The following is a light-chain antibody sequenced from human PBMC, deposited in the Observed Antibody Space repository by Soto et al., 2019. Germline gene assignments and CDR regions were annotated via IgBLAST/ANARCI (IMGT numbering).Light chain of an antibody. J-gene: IGKJ1*01. CDR3: QQYYSDPVT. CDR1: QGISSY. Sequence: AIRMTQSPSSFSASTGDRVTITCRASQGISSYLAWYQQKPGKAPKLLIYAASTLQSGVPSRFSGSGSGTDFTLTISCLQSEDFATYDCQQYYSDPVTFGQGTKVDIK. V-gene: IGKV1-8*01. CDR2: AAS.